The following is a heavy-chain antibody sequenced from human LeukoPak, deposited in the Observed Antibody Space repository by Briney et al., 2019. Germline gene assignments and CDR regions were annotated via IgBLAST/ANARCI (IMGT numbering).Heavy chain of an antibody. Sequence: GGSLRLSCAASGFTFSNYAMSWVRQAPGQGLEWVARIKTKTDGETTEYAAPVKGRFTISRDDSKNTLYPQMNSLKTEDTAAYYCTTDYYDYVWGSYRPDYWGQGTLVTVSS. CDR3: TTDYYDYVWGSYRPDY. CDR1: GFTFSNYA. D-gene: IGHD3-16*02. CDR2: IKTKTDGETT. V-gene: IGHV3-15*01. J-gene: IGHJ4*02.